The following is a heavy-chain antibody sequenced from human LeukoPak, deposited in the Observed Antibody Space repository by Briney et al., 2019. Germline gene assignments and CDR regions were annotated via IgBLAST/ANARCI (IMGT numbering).Heavy chain of an antibody. CDR1: GFTFSSYA. V-gene: IGHV3-23*01. J-gene: IGHJ4*02. Sequence: PGGSLRLSCAASGFTFSSYAMSWVRQAPGRGLEWVSAIGVSGGNTYYADSVKGRFTISRDNSKNTLYLQMNSLRAEDTAIYYCAKHPNYCSGGSCYSPFDSWGQGTLVTVSS. CDR2: IGVSGGNT. CDR3: AKHPNYCSGGSCYSPFDS. D-gene: IGHD2-15*01.